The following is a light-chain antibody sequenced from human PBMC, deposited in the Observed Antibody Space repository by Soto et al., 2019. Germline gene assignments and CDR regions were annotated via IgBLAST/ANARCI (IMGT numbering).Light chain of an antibody. CDR3: QQYGSSGT. J-gene: IGKJ1*01. CDR1: QSVRSTY. CDR2: GAS. Sequence: EIVLTQSPGTLSLSPGERATVSCRASQSVRSTYLAWYQQKPGQAPRLLIYGASSRATGIPDRFSGSGSGTDFTLTISRLEPEDFAVYYCQQYGSSGTFGQGTKVDNK. V-gene: IGKV3-20*01.